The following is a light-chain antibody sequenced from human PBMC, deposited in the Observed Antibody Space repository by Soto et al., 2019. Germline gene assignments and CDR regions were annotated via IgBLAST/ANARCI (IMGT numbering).Light chain of an antibody. CDR3: QQYYTTPRT. Sequence: DIVMTQSPDTLLVSLGERATIDCKSSQSLFSRSNKRNYLAWYQQKPGQPPKVLVYWASTREFGVPDRFSGGGSGAHFTLTISSLQAEDAAVYYCQQYYTTPRTFGQGTKVEIK. CDR1: QSLFSRSNKRNY. J-gene: IGKJ1*01. CDR2: WAS. V-gene: IGKV4-1*01.